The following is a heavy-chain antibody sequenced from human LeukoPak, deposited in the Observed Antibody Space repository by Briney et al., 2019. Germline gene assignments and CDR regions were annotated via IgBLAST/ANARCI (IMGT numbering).Heavy chain of an antibody. V-gene: IGHV3-21*01. Sequence: PGGSLRLSYAASGFTFSSYSMTWVRQAPGKGLEWVSSISSSSSYIYYADSVKGRFTISRDNAKNSLYLQMNSLRAEDTAVYYCARANGDFTHYYYMDVWGKGTTVTVSS. D-gene: IGHD7-27*01. CDR1: GFTFSSYS. J-gene: IGHJ6*03. CDR3: ARANGDFTHYYYMDV. CDR2: ISSSSSYI.